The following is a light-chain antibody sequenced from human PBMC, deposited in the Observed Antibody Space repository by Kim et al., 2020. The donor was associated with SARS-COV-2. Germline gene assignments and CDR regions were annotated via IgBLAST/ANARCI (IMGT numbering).Light chain of an antibody. Sequence: SSELTQDPAVSVALGQTVRITCQGDSLRSYYATWYQQKPGQAPILVIYGKNNRPSGIPDRFSGSSSGNPASLTITGTQAGDEAGYYCNSRDSNDNVVFGGGTKLTVL. CDR3: NSRDSNDNVV. V-gene: IGLV3-19*01. CDR2: GKN. J-gene: IGLJ2*01. CDR1: SLRSYY.